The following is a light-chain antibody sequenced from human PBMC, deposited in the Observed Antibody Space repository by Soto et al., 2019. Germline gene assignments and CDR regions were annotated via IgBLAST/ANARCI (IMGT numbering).Light chain of an antibody. J-gene: IGLJ2*01. V-gene: IGLV2-8*01. CDR3: SSYAGSNNPVL. CDR1: SSDVGGYNY. Sequence: QSALAQPPFASGSPGQSVTISCTGTSSDVGGYNYVSWYQQHPGKAPKLMIYEVSKRPSGVPDRFSGSKSGNTASLTVSGLQAKDEADYYCSSYAGSNNPVLFGGGTKLTVL. CDR2: EVS.